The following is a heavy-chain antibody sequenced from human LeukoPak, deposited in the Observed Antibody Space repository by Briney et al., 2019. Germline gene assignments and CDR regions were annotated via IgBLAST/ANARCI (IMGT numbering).Heavy chain of an antibody. CDR3: ARDQGDYYDSSGSPY. V-gene: IGHV1-18*01. D-gene: IGHD3-22*01. CDR1: GYTFTSYG. CDR2: ISAYNGNT. J-gene: IGHJ4*02. Sequence: ASVKVSCKASGYTFTSYGISWVRQAPGQGLEWMGWISAYNGNTNYAQKLQGRVTMTTDTSTSTAYMELRSLRSDDTAVYYCARDQGDYYDSSGSPYWGQGTLVTVSS.